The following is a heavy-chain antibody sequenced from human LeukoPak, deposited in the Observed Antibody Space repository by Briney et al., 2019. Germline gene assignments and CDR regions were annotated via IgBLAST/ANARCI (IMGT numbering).Heavy chain of an antibody. J-gene: IGHJ6*03. CDR3: ARAPIVVVPAAISCYMDV. V-gene: IGHV4-34*01. CDR1: GGSFSGYY. Sequence: PSETLSLTCAVYGGSFSGYYWSWIRQPPGKGLEWIGEINHSGSTNYNPSLKSRVTISVDTSKNQFSLKLSSVTAADTAVYYCARAPIVVVPAAISCYMDVWGKGTTVTVSS. D-gene: IGHD2-2*01. CDR2: INHSGST.